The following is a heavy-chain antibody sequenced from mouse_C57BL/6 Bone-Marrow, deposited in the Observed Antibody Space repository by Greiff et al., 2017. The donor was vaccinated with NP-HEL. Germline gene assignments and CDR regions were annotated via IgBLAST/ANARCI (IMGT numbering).Heavy chain of an antibody. Sequence: VQLQQSGPGLVQPSQSLSITCTVSGFSLTSDGVHWVRQSPGKGLEWLGVIWSGGSTDYNAAFISRLSISKDNSKSQVFFKMNSLQADDTAIYYCAPHWAWFAYWGQGTLVTVSA. CDR3: APHWAWFAY. D-gene: IGHD4-1*01. J-gene: IGHJ3*01. CDR1: GFSLTSDG. V-gene: IGHV2-2*01. CDR2: IWSGGST.